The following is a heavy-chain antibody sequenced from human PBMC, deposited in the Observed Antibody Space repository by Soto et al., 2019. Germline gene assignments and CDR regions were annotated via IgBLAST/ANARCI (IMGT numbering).Heavy chain of an antibody. CDR1: GFAFSSYA. V-gene: IGHV3-30-3*01. J-gene: IGHJ4*02. Sequence: PGGSLRLSCAASGFAFSSYAMHWVRQAPGKGLEWVAVISYDGSNKYYADSVKGRFTISRDNSKNTLYLQMNSLRAEDTAVYYCASTYSSGGFDYWGQGTLVTVSS. D-gene: IGHD6-19*01. CDR2: ISYDGSNK. CDR3: ASTYSSGGFDY.